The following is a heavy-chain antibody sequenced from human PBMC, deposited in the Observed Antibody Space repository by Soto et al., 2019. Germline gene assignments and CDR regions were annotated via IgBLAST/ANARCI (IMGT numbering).Heavy chain of an antibody. CDR2: IYTDGST. J-gene: IGHJ4*02. V-gene: IGHV3-66*01. D-gene: IGHD6-19*01. CDR1: GFTVNYNY. CDR3: ARAKPPSYSSGWYGFDY. Sequence: EVQLVESGGGLVQPGGSLRLSCAASGFTVNYNYMSWVRQAPGKGLEWVSVIYTDGSTYYADSVKGRFTISRNNSKNTLYLQMNSLRAEDTAIYYCARAKPPSYSSGWYGFDYWGRGTLVTVSS.